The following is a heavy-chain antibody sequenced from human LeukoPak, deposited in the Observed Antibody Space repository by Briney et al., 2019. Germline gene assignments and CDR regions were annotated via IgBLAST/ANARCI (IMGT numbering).Heavy chain of an antibody. CDR1: GFSSSAHY. D-gene: IGHD1-1*01. CDR2: IKNGGERRST. V-gene: IGHV3-72*01. J-gene: IGHJ4*02. Sequence: GGSLRLSCAASGFSSSAHYMDWLRQAPGKGLEWVARIKNGGERRSTDFAADVRGRLTNLKDDSQNSVFLQMNSLKSEETAVYYWARDASHWPDDWGQGTLVSVSS. CDR3: ARDASHWPDD.